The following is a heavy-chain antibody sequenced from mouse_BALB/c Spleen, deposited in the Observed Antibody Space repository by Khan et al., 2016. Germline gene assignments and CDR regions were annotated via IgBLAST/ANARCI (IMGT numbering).Heavy chain of an antibody. Sequence: QVQLKESGAELAKPGASVKMSCKASGYTFTDYWMHWVKQRPGQGLEWIGYINPNTGYTEYNQKFKDKATLTADKSSSSAYMQLSSLTSGDSAVXYCARWSYYYGSSYGWFAYWGQGTLVTVSA. D-gene: IGHD1-1*01. CDR2: INPNTGYT. CDR3: ARWSYYYGSSYGWFAY. J-gene: IGHJ3*01. V-gene: IGHV1-7*01. CDR1: GYTFTDYW.